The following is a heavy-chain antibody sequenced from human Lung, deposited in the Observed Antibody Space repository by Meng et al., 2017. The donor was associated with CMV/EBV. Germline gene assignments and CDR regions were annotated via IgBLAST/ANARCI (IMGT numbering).Heavy chain of an antibody. V-gene: IGHV4-39*07. CDR2: IYYSGST. J-gene: IGHJ4*02. D-gene: IGHD3-10*01. CDR1: GGSIRSSTYY. CDR3: ARDVEYYGSGSDF. Sequence: SETLSLTCTVSGGSIRSSTYYWGWIRQPPGKGLEWIGSIYYSGSTHYNPSLESRVTMSVDASKNQFSLKLSSVTAADTAVYYCARDVEYYGSGSDFWGQGTLVTXLL.